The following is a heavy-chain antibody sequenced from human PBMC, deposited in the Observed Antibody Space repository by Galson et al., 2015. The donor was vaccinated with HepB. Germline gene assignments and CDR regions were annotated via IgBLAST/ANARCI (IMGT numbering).Heavy chain of an antibody. D-gene: IGHD2-8*01. V-gene: IGHV3-21*05. Sequence: SLRLSCAGSGFTFTKCDMHWVRQAPGKGLEWVSYITSSSSDIYYADSVKGRFTISRDNAKNSLFLQMNNLRAEDTAVYFCARGGLMVGPGTQIDYHYHGMDVWGQGTTVTVSS. J-gene: IGHJ6*02. CDR3: ARGGLMVGPGTQIDYHYHGMDV. CDR2: ITSSSSDI. CDR1: GFTFTKCD.